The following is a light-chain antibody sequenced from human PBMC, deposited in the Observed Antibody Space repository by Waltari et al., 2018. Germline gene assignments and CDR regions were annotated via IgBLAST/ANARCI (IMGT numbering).Light chain of an antibody. CDR1: QRVSSSY. CDR2: GAS. Sequence: IVLTQSPGTLPLSPGERATLSCRASQRVSSSYLAWYQQKPGQAPRLLIYGASSRATGIPDRFSGSGSGTDFTLTISRLEPEDFAVYYCQQYGSSPRITFGQGTRLEIK. V-gene: IGKV3-20*01. CDR3: QQYGSSPRIT. J-gene: IGKJ5*01.